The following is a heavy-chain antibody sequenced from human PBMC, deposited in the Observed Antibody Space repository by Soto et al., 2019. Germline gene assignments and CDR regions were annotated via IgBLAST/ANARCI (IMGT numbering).Heavy chain of an antibody. J-gene: IGHJ4*02. D-gene: IGHD3-22*01. CDR2: IIPIFGTA. V-gene: IGHV1-69*13. Sequence: SVKVSCKASGGTFSSYAISWVRQAPGQGLEWMGGIIPIFGTANYAQKFQGRVTITADESTSTAYMELSSLRSEDTAVYYCAKTPSLNGRVVVYPVDYWGQGTLVPVSS. CDR1: GGTFSSYA. CDR3: AKTPSLNGRVVVYPVDY.